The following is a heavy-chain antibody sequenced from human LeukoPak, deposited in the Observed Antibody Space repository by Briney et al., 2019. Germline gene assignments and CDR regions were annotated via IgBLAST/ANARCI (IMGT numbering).Heavy chain of an antibody. Sequence: GGSLRLSCAASGFTFSSYGMHWVRQAPGKGLEWVAVISYDGSNKYYADSVKGRFTISRDNSKNTLYLQMNSLRAEDTAVYYCAKDGLEGSGSYYADYYYYMDVWGKGTTVTISS. J-gene: IGHJ6*03. CDR2: ISYDGSNK. CDR1: GFTFSSYG. D-gene: IGHD3-10*01. CDR3: AKDGLEGSGSYYADYYYYMDV. V-gene: IGHV3-30*18.